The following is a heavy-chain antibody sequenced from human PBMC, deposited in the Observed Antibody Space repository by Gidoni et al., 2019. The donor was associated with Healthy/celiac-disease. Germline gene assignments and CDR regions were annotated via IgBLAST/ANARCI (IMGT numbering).Heavy chain of an antibody. V-gene: IGHV4-59*01. J-gene: IGHJ4*02. CDR2: IYYRGST. CDR3: ARAQGPPQGYYYDSSGSPWGYFDY. D-gene: IGHD3-22*01. CDR1: GGSISSYY. Sequence: QVQLQASGPGLVKPSETLSLTCTVSGGSISSYYWSWILPPPGKGLEWIGYIYYRGSTNYNPSRKSRVTISVDTSKNQFSLKLSSVTAADTAVYYWARAQGPPQGYYYDSSGSPWGYFDYWGQGTLVTVSS.